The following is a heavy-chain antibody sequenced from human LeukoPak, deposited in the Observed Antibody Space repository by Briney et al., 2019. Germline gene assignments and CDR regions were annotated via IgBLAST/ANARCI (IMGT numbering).Heavy chain of an antibody. CDR1: GFTFSSYA. CDR2: ISYDGSNK. V-gene: IGHV3-30*04. J-gene: IGHJ4*02. D-gene: IGHD6-6*01. CDR3: ERDSSSSGQFDY. Sequence: GGSLRLSCAASGFTFSSYAMHWVRQAPGKGLEWVAVISYDGSNKYYADSVKGRFTISRDNSKNTLYLQMNSLRAEDTAVYYCERDSSSSGQFDYWGQGTLVTVSS.